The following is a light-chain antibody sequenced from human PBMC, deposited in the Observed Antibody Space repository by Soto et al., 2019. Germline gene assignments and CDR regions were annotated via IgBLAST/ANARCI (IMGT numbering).Light chain of an antibody. V-gene: IGKV3-20*01. Sequence: EIVLTQSPGTLSFSPGERATLSCRASQSVSSSYLAWYQQKPGQAPRLLIYGASSRATGFPDRFGGSGSGTDFTLTISRLEPEDFAMYYCQQYGSSLWTFGQGTKVDI. CDR2: GAS. CDR1: QSVSSSY. J-gene: IGKJ1*01. CDR3: QQYGSSLWT.